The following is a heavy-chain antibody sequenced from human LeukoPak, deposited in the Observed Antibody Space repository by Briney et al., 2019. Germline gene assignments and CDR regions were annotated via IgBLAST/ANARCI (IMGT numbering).Heavy chain of an antibody. J-gene: IGHJ4*02. CDR3: ARVTRDIAARRGTFDY. D-gene: IGHD6-6*01. V-gene: IGHV4-59*12. Sequence: PSETLSLTCTVSGGSTGTYFWNWIRQPPGKGLEWIGYFFDGGDTNFNPSLKSRVTISVDTSKNQFSLKLSSVTAADTAVYYCARVTRDIAARRGTFDYWGQGTLVTVSS. CDR1: GGSTGTYF. CDR2: FFDGGDT.